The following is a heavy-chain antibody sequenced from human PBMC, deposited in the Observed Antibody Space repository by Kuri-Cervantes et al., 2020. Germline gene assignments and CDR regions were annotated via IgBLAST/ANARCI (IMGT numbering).Heavy chain of an antibody. D-gene: IGHD6-13*01. V-gene: IGHV4-59*08. CDR2: IYYSGST. CDR1: GGSISSYY. J-gene: IGHJ5*02. Sequence: SETLSLTCTVSGGSISSYYWSWIRQPPGKGLEWIGYIYYSGSTYYNPSLKSRVTISVDTSKNQFSLKLSSVTAADTAVYYCASSSSWYFTVPFQLDPWGQGTLVTVSS. CDR3: ASSSSWYFTVPFQLDP.